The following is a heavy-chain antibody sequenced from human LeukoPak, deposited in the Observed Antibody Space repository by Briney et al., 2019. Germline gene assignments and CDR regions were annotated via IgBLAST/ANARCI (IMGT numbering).Heavy chain of an antibody. CDR3: ARVLSWELPPGY. Sequence: GASVNLSCTASGYMFTGYYMHWVRQAPGQGPDWMRWINPHSRRTNYAQKFQGRVTMTRDTSISTVHMELSRLRSDDTAVYYCARVLSWELPPGYWGQGTLVTVSS. CDR1: GYMFTGYY. J-gene: IGHJ4*02. V-gene: IGHV1-2*02. CDR2: INPHSRRT. D-gene: IGHD1-26*01.